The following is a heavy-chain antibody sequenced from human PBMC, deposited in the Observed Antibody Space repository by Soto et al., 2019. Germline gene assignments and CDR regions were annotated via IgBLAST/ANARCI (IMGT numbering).Heavy chain of an antibody. Sequence: TSETLSLTCAVYGGSFSCYYWSWIRQPPGKGLEWIGYISHSGNTNYNPSLKSRVTVSVDKSKNQFSLKLSSVTAADTAVYYCARTARSGVTIDYWGQGTLVTVSS. D-gene: IGHD2-15*01. CDR2: ISHSGNT. CDR3: ARTARSGVTIDY. CDR1: GGSFSCYY. J-gene: IGHJ4*02. V-gene: IGHV4-34*01.